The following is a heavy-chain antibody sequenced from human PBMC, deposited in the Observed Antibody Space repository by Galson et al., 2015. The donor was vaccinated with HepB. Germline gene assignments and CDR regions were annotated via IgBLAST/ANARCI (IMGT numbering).Heavy chain of an antibody. CDR1: GFTFSSYV. Sequence: SLRLSCAASGFTFSSYVMNWVRQAPGKGLEWVSGISGSGGGGATYYADSVKGRFTITRDNSKDTLYLQMNSLRGDDTAVYFCAKRQTTGNSLTYFYSMDVWGQGTTVTVPS. D-gene: IGHD2/OR15-2a*01. V-gene: IGHV3-23*01. CDR3: AKRQTTGNSLTYFYSMDV. J-gene: IGHJ6*02. CDR2: ISGSGGGGAT.